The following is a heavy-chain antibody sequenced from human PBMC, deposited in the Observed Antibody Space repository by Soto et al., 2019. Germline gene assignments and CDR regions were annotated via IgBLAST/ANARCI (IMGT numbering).Heavy chain of an antibody. CDR1: GSSISSYY. J-gene: IGHJ6*04. Sequence: PADTLSLTCTVSGSSISSYYWSWIRQPPGKGLEWIGYIYYSGSTNYNPSLKSRVTISVDTSKNQFSLKLSSVTAADTAVYYCARDRSLDVWGKGTTVAVSS. CDR3: ARDRSLDV. CDR2: IYYSGST. V-gene: IGHV4-59*01.